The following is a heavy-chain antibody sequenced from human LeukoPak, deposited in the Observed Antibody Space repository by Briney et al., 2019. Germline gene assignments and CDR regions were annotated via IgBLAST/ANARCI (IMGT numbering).Heavy chain of an antibody. CDR2: IYYSGST. V-gene: IGHV4-59*01. CDR3: ARDTYYYDSSGYYNWFDP. CDR1: GGSISSYY. Sequence: SETLSLTCTVSGGSISSYYWSWIRQPSGKGLEWIGYIYYSGSTNYNPSLKSRVTISVDTSKNQFSLKLSSVTAADTAVYYCARDTYYYDSSGYYNWFDPWGQGTLVTVSS. J-gene: IGHJ5*02. D-gene: IGHD3-22*01.